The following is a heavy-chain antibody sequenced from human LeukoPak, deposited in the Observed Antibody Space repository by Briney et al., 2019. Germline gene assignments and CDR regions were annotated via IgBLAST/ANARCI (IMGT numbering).Heavy chain of an antibody. V-gene: IGHV3-23*01. CDR1: GFTFSSYA. Sequence: PGGSLRLSCAASGFTFSSYAMSRVRQAPGKGLEWVSGISGSGSSTYYADSVKGRFTISRDNTKNILHLQMNSLRAEDTAVYYCAKEASGTSKGRIDYWGQGTLVTVSS. J-gene: IGHJ4*02. D-gene: IGHD1-26*01. CDR2: ISGSGSST. CDR3: AKEASGTSKGRIDY.